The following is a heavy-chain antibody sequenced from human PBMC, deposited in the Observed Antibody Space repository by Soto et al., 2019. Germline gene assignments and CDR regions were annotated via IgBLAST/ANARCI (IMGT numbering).Heavy chain of an antibody. V-gene: IGHV3-23*01. CDR2: ISGSGGST. J-gene: IGHJ6*02. Sequence: GGSLRLSCAASGFTFSSYAMSWVRQAPGKGLEWVSAISGSGGSTYYADSVKGRFTISRDNSKNTPYLQMNSLRAEDTAVYYCAKDRKEVIVGASDYYYYYGMDVWGQGTTVTVSS. D-gene: IGHD1-26*01. CDR1: GFTFSSYA. CDR3: AKDRKEVIVGASDYYYYYGMDV.